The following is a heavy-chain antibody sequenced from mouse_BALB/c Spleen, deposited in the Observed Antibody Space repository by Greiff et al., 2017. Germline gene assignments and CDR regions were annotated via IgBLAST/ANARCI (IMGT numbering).Heavy chain of an antibody. V-gene: IGHV5-6-3*01. CDR3: ARGGRYDSWFAY. D-gene: IGHD2-14*01. CDR1: GFTFSSYG. CDR2: INSNGGST. Sequence: EVMLVESGGGLVQPGGSLKLSCAASGFTFSSYGMSWVRQTPDKRLELVATINSNGGSTYYPDSVKGRFTISRDNAKNTLYLQMSSLKSEDTAMYYCARGGRYDSWFAYWGQGTLVTVSA. J-gene: IGHJ3*01.